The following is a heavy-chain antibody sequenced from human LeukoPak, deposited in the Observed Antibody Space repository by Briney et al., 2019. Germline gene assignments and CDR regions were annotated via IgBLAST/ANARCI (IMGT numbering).Heavy chain of an antibody. J-gene: IGHJ4*02. CDR3: ARRAYGDDSFDY. CDR2: ISNDESNK. V-gene: IGHV3-30*12. Sequence: GGSLRLSCAASGFTFSSYGMHWVRQAPGKGLEWVALISNDESNKYYADSVKGRFTISRDNAKNSLYLQMNSLRDEDTAVYYCARRAYGDDSFDYWGQGTLVTVSS. D-gene: IGHD4-17*01. CDR1: GFTFSSYG.